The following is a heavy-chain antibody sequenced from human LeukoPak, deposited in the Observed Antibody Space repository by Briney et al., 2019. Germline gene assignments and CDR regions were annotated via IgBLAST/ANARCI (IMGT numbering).Heavy chain of an antibody. D-gene: IGHD3-16*02. CDR2: TYHTSKWFS. J-gene: IGHJ4*02. V-gene: IGHV6-1*01. Sequence: SRTLSLTCAISGDSVSSNSAAWSWIRQSPSRGLEWLGRTYHTSKWFSEYAISLKSRITINPDTSKNQFSLQLKSVSPEDTAVYYCATDNFADRCDFDYWGQGTLVTVSS. CDR1: GDSVSSNSAA. CDR3: ATDNFADRCDFDY.